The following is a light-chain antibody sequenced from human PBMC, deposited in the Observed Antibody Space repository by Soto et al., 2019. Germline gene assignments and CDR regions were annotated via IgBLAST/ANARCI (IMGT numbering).Light chain of an antibody. Sequence: QSVLTQPPSVSGAPGQRVTISCTGSSSNIGAGYDVHWYQQLPGTAPKLLIYGNSTRPSGVPDRFSGSKSGTSASLAITGLQAEDEADYYCQSYDSSMSASHVFGTGTKVTVL. J-gene: IGLJ1*01. CDR1: SSNIGAGYD. CDR3: QSYDSSMSASHV. V-gene: IGLV1-40*01. CDR2: GNS.